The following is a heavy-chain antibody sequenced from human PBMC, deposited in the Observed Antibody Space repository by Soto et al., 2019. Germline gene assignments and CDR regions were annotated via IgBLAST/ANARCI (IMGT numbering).Heavy chain of an antibody. V-gene: IGHV4-4*02. CDR2: SYHSGST. Sequence: QVQLQESGPGLVKPSGTLSLTCAVSGGAISSSNCWSWVRQPPGKGLEWIGESYHSGSTNYNPSRKSRVTISVEKSKHQVSLKLSSVTPAEAAVYYCARGRLLLFGEDEQVLDVWGQGTTVTVSS. CDR3: ARGRLLLFGEDEQVLDV. D-gene: IGHD3-10*01. J-gene: IGHJ6*02. CDR1: GGAISSSNC.